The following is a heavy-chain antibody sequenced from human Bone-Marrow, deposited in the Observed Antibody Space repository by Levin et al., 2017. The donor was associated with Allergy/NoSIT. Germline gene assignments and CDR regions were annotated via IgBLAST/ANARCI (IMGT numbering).Heavy chain of an antibody. CDR3: ARREYYYDSSGYTYAFDI. V-gene: IGHV5-51*01. D-gene: IGHD3-22*01. Sequence: GESLKISCKGSGYSFTSYWIGWVRQMPGKGLEWMGIIYPGDSDTRYSPSFQGQVTISADKSISTAYLQWSSLKASDTAMYYCARREYYYDSSGYTYAFDIWGQGTMVTVSS. CDR1: GYSFTSYW. J-gene: IGHJ3*02. CDR2: IYPGDSDT.